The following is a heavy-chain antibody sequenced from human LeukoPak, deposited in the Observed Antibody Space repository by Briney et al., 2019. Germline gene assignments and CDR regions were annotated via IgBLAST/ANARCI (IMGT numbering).Heavy chain of an antibody. J-gene: IGHJ4*02. CDR1: GFTFSSYS. D-gene: IGHD3-3*01. V-gene: IGHV3-21*01. CDR3: ARGAGWYYDFWSGYYTGIDSYYFDY. Sequence: PGGSLRLSCAASGFTFSSYSMNWVRQTPGKGLEWVSSISSTSTYIYYADSVKGRFTISRDNAKNSLYLQMNSLRAEDTAVYYCARGAGWYYDFWSGYYTGIDSYYFDYWGQGTLVTVSS. CDR2: ISSTSTYI.